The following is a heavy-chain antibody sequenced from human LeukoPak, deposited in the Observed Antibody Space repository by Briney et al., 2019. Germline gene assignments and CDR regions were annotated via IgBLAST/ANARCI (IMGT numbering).Heavy chain of an antibody. D-gene: IGHD6-13*01. V-gene: IGHV4-39*07. Sequence: SETPSLTCTVSGGSISSSSYYWSWIRQPPGKGLEWIGEINHSGSTNYNPSLKSRVTISVDTSKNQFSLKLSSVTAADTAVYYCARGIAAAGTRFGYWGQGTLVTVSS. CDR2: INHSGST. CDR1: GGSISSSSYY. J-gene: IGHJ4*02. CDR3: ARGIAAAGTRFGY.